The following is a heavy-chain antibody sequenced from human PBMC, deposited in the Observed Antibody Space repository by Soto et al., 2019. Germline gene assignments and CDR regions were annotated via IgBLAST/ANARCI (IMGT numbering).Heavy chain of an antibody. CDR3: AREPEGIAAALDY. CDR2: ISSSGSFI. Sequence: AGSMRLSSAASGFTLRTYGINWVRRAPGGGLEWVASISSSGSFIYYAESVKGRFTISRDEAEKSLYLQMNSLRAEDTALYFCAREPEGIAAALDYWGRGTLVTVSS. J-gene: IGHJ4*01. CDR1: GFTLRTYG. V-gene: IGHV3-21*01. D-gene: IGHD6-13*01.